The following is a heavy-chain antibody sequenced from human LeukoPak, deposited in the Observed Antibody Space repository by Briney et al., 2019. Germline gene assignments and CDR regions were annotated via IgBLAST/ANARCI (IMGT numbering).Heavy chain of an antibody. CDR2: TYYRSKWYN. Sequence: SQTLSLTCAISGDSLSSNSATWNWIRQSPSRGLEWLGRTYYRSKWYNDYAVSVKSRITINPDTSKNQFSLQLNSVTPEDTAVYYCARDPVVVAATVFDYWGQGTLVTVSS. V-gene: IGHV6-1*01. D-gene: IGHD2-15*01. CDR1: GDSLSSNSAT. J-gene: IGHJ4*02. CDR3: ARDPVVVAATVFDY.